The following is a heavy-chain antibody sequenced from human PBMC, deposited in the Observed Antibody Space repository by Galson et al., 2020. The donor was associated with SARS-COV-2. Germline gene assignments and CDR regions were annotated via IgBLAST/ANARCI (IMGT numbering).Heavy chain of an antibody. Sequence: TLSLTCAVYGGSFSGYKWSWIRQSPGRGLEWIGNIDYDGTTYYNPSLESRVTILVDRSKNQFSLKLNFVTAADTAVYYCARGVPGYWGQGNLITVSS. CDR3: ARGVPGY. CDR2: IDYDGTT. V-gene: IGHV4-34*01. J-gene: IGHJ4*02. CDR1: GGSFSGYK.